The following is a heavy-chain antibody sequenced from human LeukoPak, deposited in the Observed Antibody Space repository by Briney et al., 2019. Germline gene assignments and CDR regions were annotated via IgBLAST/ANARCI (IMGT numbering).Heavy chain of an antibody. CDR2: TWYDGSNK. J-gene: IGHJ4*02. Sequence: PGRSLRLSCAASGFTFSDYGMNWVRQAPGRGLEWVTSTWYDGSNKWYADSVRGRFTISRDNSKNTLYLQMNSLRVEDTAVYYCAKMAAADPYTNSPLRPFDSTGHWDYWGQGTLVTVSS. CDR3: AKMAAADPYTNSPLRPFDSTGHWDY. V-gene: IGHV3-33*06. CDR1: GFTFSDYG. D-gene: IGHD3-22*01.